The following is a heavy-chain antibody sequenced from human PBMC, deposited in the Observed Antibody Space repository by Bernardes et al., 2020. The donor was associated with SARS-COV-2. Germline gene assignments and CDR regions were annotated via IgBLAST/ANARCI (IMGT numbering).Heavy chain of an antibody. CDR3: ARERYCSGLNCYSVWFDP. CDR2: TYYRSRWNY. CDR1: GDNVSSNSAA. D-gene: IGHD2-15*01. V-gene: IGHV6-1*01. Sequence: SQTLSLTCAISGDNVSSNSAAWNWIRQSPSRGLEWLARTYYRSRWNYDYAPFVISRITLNPDTSKNQFSLKLTSVTPADTAVYYCARERYCSGLNCYSVWFDPWGQGTLVTVSS. J-gene: IGHJ5*02.